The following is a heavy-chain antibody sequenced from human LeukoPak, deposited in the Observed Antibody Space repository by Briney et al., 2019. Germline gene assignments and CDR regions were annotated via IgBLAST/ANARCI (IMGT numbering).Heavy chain of an antibody. V-gene: IGHV4-59*01. J-gene: IGHJ6*03. Sequence: SETLSLTCTVSGGTISSYYWSWIRQPPGKGLEWIGYIYYSGSTNYNPSLKSRVTISMDTSKNQFSLKLSSVAAADTAVYYCARSPYYMDVWGKGTTVTVSS. CDR2: IYYSGST. CDR3: ARSPYYMDV. CDR1: GGTISSYY.